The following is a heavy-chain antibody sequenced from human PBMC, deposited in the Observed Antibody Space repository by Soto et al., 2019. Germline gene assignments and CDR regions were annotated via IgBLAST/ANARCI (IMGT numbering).Heavy chain of an antibody. Sequence: VQVLESGGGLVQPGGSLRLSCVTSGFTFTSYALTWVRLAPGRGLEWVSGVRPTGVTYYPDSVKGRFTISRDISKNTLYLQMESLKAEDTAIYYCAEDDDHDYSIPPMVREITGGMDVWGRGTTVTVSS. D-gene: IGHD4-4*01. CDR2: VRPTGVT. J-gene: IGHJ6*02. CDR1: GFTFTSYA. CDR3: AEDDDHDYSIPPMVREITGGMDV. V-gene: IGHV3-23*01.